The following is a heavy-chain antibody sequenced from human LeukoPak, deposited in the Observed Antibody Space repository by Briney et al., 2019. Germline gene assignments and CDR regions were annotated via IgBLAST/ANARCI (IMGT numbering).Heavy chain of an antibody. J-gene: IGHJ5*02. Sequence: SETLSLTCTVSGGSISSYYWSWIRQPPGKGLEWIGYIYYSGSTNYNPSLKSRVTISVDTSKNQFSLKLSSVTAADTAVYYCARGSTVVTNNWFDPWGQGTLVTVSS. CDR2: IYYSGST. CDR1: GGSISSYY. CDR3: ARGSTVVTNNWFDP. V-gene: IGHV4-59*01. D-gene: IGHD4-23*01.